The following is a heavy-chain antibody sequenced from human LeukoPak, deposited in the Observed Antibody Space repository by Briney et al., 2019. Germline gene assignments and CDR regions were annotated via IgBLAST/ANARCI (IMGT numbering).Heavy chain of an antibody. D-gene: IGHD2-15*01. CDR1: GGSISSYY. CDR3: ARGGGRSCSGGSCFLSWFDP. V-gene: IGHV4-34*01. CDR2: VNHSGII. Sequence: SETLSLTCTVSGGSISSYYWSWIRQPPGKGLEWIGEVNHSGIINYNPSLKSRVTISVDTSKNQFSLKLGSVTAADTAIFYCARGGGRSCSGGSCFLSWFDPWGQGTLVTVSS. J-gene: IGHJ5*02.